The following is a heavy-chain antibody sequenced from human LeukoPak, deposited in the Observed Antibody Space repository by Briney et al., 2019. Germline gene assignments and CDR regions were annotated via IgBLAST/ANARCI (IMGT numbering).Heavy chain of an antibody. CDR1: GFTFSSHS. CDR2: ISSSSSYI. V-gene: IGHV3-21*01. CDR3: ARDPNYYGSGSYSRMDV. D-gene: IGHD3-10*01. Sequence: GGSLRLSCAASGFTFSSHSMNWVRQAPGKGLEWASSISSSSSYIYYADSVKGRFTISRDNAKNSLYLQMNSLRAEDTAVYYCARDPNYYGSGSYSRMDVWGKGTTVTVSS. J-gene: IGHJ6*04.